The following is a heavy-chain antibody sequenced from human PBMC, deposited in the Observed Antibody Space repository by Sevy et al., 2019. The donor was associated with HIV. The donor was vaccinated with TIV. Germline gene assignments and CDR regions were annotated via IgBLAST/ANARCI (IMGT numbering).Heavy chain of an antibody. CDR1: AGSISSGDYY. D-gene: IGHD4-17*01. V-gene: IGHV4-30-4*01. Sequence: SETLSLTCTVSAGSISSGDYYWSWIRQPPGKGLEWIGYIYYSGSTYYNPSLKSRVTISVDTSKNQFSLKLSSVTAADTAVYYCAGGSVIYGDYGEYFQHWGQGTLVTVSS. J-gene: IGHJ1*01. CDR2: IYYSGST. CDR3: AGGSVIYGDYGEYFQH.